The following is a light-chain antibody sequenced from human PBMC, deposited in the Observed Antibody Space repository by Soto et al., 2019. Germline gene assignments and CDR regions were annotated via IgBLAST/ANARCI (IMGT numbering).Light chain of an antibody. Sequence: QSVLTQPPSASGSPGQSVTISCTGTSNDIGGYNFVSWYQQHPGKAPKLIIYEVTERPSGVPDRFSGSKSGTSATLGITGFQTGDEADYYCGSWDSSLSAYVFGTGTKLTVL. J-gene: IGLJ1*01. CDR1: SNDIGGYNF. CDR2: EVT. CDR3: GSWDSSLSAYV. V-gene: IGLV2-8*01.